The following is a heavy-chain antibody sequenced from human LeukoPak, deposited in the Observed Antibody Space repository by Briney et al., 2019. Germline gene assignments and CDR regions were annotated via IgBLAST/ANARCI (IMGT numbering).Heavy chain of an antibody. J-gene: IGHJ4*02. CDR2: ISNDGSTT. Sequence: GGSLRLSCAASGFTFSTFWMHWVRQTPGKGLVWVSRISNDGSTTHYADSVKGRFTISRDNAKNTLFLHMNSLRAEDTAVYYCNVRWGPNFDYWGQGTLVTVSS. D-gene: IGHD7-27*01. CDR1: GFTFSTFW. CDR3: NVRWGPNFDY. V-gene: IGHV3-74*01.